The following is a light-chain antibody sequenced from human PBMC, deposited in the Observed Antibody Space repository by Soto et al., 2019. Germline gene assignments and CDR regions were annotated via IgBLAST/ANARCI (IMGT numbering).Light chain of an antibody. CDR1: QRIGTY. J-gene: IGKJ1*01. Sequence: DIQMTQSPSSLSASVGDRVTITCRASQRIGTYLNWYQQKPGKAPKDLIYAASSLQSGVPSRFSSSGAWTDFTLTIICLQPEDCATYYCQQRHSAPRTFGQGTKVEI. V-gene: IGKV1-39*01. CDR2: AAS. CDR3: QQRHSAPRT.